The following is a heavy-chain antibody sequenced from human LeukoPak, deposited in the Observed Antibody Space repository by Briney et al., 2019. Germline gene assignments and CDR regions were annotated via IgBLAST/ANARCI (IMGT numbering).Heavy chain of an antibody. D-gene: IGHD1-1*01. CDR2: IYYSGST. CDR3: ARVLENDSWDYYYGMDV. CDR1: GGSISSGGYY. Sequence: SETLSLTCTVSGGSISSGGYYWSWIRQHPGKGLEWIGYIYYSGSTYYNPSLRSRVTISVDTSKNHFSLKLSSVTAADTAVYYCARVLENDSWDYYYGMDVWGQGTTVTVSS. J-gene: IGHJ6*02. V-gene: IGHV4-31*03.